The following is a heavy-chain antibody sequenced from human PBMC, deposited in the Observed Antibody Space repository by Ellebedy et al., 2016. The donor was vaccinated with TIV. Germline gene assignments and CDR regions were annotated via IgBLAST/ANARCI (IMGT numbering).Heavy chain of an antibody. J-gene: IGHJ3*02. D-gene: IGHD5-18*01. Sequence: MPSETLSLTCTVSGGSISSYYWSWIRQPPGKGLEWIGYIYYSGSTNYNPSLKSRVTISVDTSKNQFSLKLSSVTAADTAVYYCARRGYSYGLSRSAAGTGCDAFDIWGQGTMVTVSS. CDR2: IYYSGST. V-gene: IGHV4-59*08. CDR3: ARRGYSYGLSRSAAGTGCDAFDI. CDR1: GGSISSYY.